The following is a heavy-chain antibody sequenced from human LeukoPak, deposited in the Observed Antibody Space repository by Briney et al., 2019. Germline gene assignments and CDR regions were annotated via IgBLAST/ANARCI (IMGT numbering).Heavy chain of an antibody. CDR2: IWYDGSNK. J-gene: IGHJ4*02. D-gene: IGHD3-22*01. V-gene: IGHV3-33*01. CDR3: ARNYDSSGGDY. Sequence: GGSLRLSCAASGFTFSSYGMHWVRQAPGKGLEWVAVIWYDGSNKYYADSVKGRFTISRDNSKNTLYLQMNSLRAEDTAVYYCARNYDSSGGDYWGQGTLVTVSS. CDR1: GFTFSSYG.